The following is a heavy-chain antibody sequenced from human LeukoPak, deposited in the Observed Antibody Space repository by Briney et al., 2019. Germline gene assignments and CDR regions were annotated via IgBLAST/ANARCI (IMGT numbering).Heavy chain of an antibody. CDR1: GFTFSSYA. V-gene: IGHV3-30*04. D-gene: IGHD2-15*01. J-gene: IGHJ4*02. Sequence: GGSLRLSCAASGFTFSSYAMHWVRQAPGKGLEWVAVISYDGSNKYYADSVKGRFTISRDNSKNTLYLQMNSLRAEDTAVYYCARSKVAATSGRVYCFDYWGQGTLVTVSS. CDR2: ISYDGSNK. CDR3: ARSKVAATSGRVYCFDY.